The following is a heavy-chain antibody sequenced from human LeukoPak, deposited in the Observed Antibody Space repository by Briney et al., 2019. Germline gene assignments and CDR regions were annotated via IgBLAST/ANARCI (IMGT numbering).Heavy chain of an antibody. Sequence: ASVKVSCKASGGTFSTFALSWVRQAPGQGPDWMGGIIPILGTANYAQKFQGRVTITADESTSTAYMELSSLTSEDTAVYYCATSPTGYSPGYWGQGTLLTVSS. V-gene: IGHV1-69*13. CDR2: IIPILGTA. D-gene: IGHD4-23*01. CDR3: ATSPTGYSPGY. CDR1: GGTFSTFA. J-gene: IGHJ4*02.